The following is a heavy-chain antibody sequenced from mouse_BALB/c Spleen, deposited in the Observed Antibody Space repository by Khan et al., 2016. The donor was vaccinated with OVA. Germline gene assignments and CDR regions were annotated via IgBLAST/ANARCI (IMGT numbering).Heavy chain of an antibody. D-gene: IGHD2-3*01. CDR2: INTYTGEP. Sequence: QIQLVQSGPELKKPGETVKISCKASGYTFTNNGMNWARQAPGKGLKWMGWINTYTGEPTYATDFKGRFAFSLETSANTAYLQINNLKNEDTATYFCARVGYSGTMDYWGQGTSGTVSS. J-gene: IGHJ4*01. CDR1: GYTFTNNG. V-gene: IGHV9-3-1*01. CDR3: ARVGYSGTMDY.